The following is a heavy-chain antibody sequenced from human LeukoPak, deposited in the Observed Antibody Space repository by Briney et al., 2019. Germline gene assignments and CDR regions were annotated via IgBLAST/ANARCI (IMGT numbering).Heavy chain of an antibody. CDR1: GGSISSSDYH. CDR2: IYYSGTT. D-gene: IGHD1-26*01. J-gene: IGHJ3*02. CDR3: ARVGGGGSYSWGAFDI. Sequence: PSETLSLTCTVSGGSISSSDYHWCWIRQNPGKGLEWIGSIYYSGTTYYNPSLKSRVTIPVDTSKNQFSLKLSSVTAADTAVYYCARVGGGGSYSWGAFDIWGQGTMVTVSS. V-gene: IGHV4-39*07.